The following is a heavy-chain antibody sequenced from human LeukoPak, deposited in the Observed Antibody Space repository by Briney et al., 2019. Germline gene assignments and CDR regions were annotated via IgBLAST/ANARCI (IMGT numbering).Heavy chain of an antibody. Sequence: GGSLRLSCAASGFSFSSYGMHWVRQAPGKGLEWVAVISYDGSNKYYADSVKGRFTISRDNSKNTLYLQMNSLRAEDTAVYYCAKAPYSSGWYLAFDYWGQGTLVTVSS. CDR1: GFSFSSYG. J-gene: IGHJ4*02. D-gene: IGHD6-19*01. V-gene: IGHV3-30*18. CDR2: ISYDGSNK. CDR3: AKAPYSSGWYLAFDY.